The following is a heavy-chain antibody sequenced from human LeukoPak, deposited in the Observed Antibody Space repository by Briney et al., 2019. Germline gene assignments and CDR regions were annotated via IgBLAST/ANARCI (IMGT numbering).Heavy chain of an antibody. D-gene: IGHD1-26*01. CDR2: IYYSGTT. V-gene: IGHV4-59*08. Sequence: PSETLSLTCSVSGGSISGFYWSWIRQPPGRGLEWIAYIYYSGTTKYNPSLQSRVTISVDTSNNQFSLKLSSATAADTAVYYCARHGGSYFPYWGQGTLVTVSS. CDR3: ARHGGSYFPY. J-gene: IGHJ4*02. CDR1: GGSISGFY.